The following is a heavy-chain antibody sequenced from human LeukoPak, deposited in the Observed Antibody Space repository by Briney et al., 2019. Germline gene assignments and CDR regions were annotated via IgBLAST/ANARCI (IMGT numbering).Heavy chain of an antibody. V-gene: IGHV3-9*01. CDR2: ISWNSGSI. J-gene: IGHJ4*02. Sequence: PGGSLRLSCAASGFTFDDYAMHWVRQAPGKGLEWVSGISWNSGSIGYADSVKGRFTISRDNAKNSLYLQMNSLRAEDTAFYYCARFVDFGGFDYWGQETLVTVSS. D-gene: IGHD4-23*01. CDR3: ARFVDFGGFDY. CDR1: GFTFDDYA.